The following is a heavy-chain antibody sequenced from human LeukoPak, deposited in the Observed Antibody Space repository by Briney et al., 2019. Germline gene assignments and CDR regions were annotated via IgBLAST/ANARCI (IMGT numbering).Heavy chain of an antibody. Sequence: ASVKVSCKASGYTFTSYDINWVRQATGQGLEWMGWMNPNSGNTGYAQEFQGRVTMTRNTSISTAYMELSSLRSEDTAVYYCARVKNVFGAAPYYYYGMDVWGQGTTVTVSS. J-gene: IGHJ6*02. CDR3: ARVKNVFGAAPYYYYGMDV. CDR2: MNPNSGNT. D-gene: IGHD2/OR15-2a*01. CDR1: GYTFTSYD. V-gene: IGHV1-8*01.